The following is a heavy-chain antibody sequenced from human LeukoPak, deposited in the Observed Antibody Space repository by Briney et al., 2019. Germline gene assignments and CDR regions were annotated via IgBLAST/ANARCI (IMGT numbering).Heavy chain of an antibody. CDR2: INHSGST. J-gene: IGHJ5*02. Sequence: PSETLSLTCAVYGGSFSGYYRSWIRQPPGKGLEWIGEINHSGSTNYNPSLKSRVTVSVDTSKNQFSLKLSSVTAADTAVYYCAKGIAVAGTYDPWGQGALVTVSS. D-gene: IGHD6-19*01. CDR3: AKGIAVAGTYDP. V-gene: IGHV4-34*01. CDR1: GGSFSGYY.